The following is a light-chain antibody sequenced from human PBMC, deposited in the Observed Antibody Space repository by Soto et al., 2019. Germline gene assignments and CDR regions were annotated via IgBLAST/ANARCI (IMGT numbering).Light chain of an antibody. CDR3: QQYGSSPKT. J-gene: IGKJ1*01. CDR1: QSVSSGY. Sequence: EIVLTQSPGTLSLSPGERATLSCRASQSVSSGYLAWYQQTPGQAPRLLIYDASSRATGIPDRFSGSGSGTDFTLTNSRLEPEDFAVYYCQQYGSSPKTFGQGTKVEVK. CDR2: DAS. V-gene: IGKV3-20*01.